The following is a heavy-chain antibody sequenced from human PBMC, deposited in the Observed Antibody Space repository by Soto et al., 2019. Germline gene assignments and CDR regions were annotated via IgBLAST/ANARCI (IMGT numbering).Heavy chain of an antibody. CDR1: GYTPTELS. D-gene: IGHD2-21*01. CDR2: FDPEGGET. Sequence: ASVKVSCKVSGYTPTELSMHWVRQAPGKGLEWMGYFDPEGGETTYAQKFQGRVTMTKDTSTDTAYMELSSLRSEDTAVYYCATGFCGGECFRFDYRGQGTLVTVSS. J-gene: IGHJ4*02. V-gene: IGHV1-24*01. CDR3: ATGFCGGECFRFDY.